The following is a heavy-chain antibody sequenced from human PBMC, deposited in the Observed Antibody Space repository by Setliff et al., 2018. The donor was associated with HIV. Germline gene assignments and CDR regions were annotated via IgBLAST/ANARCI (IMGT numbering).Heavy chain of an antibody. CDR1: GGTFSSYA. CDR2: IIPIFGTA. D-gene: IGHD3-9*01. J-gene: IGHJ4*02. CDR3: ARGRDSLTSVTTAADS. Sequence: ASVKVSCKASGGTFSSYAISWVRQAPGQGLEWMGGIIPIFGTANYAQKFKGRVTITADESTGTAYMELTSLKSEDTAVYYCARGRDSLTSVTTAADSWGQGTLGTVSS. V-gene: IGHV1-69*13.